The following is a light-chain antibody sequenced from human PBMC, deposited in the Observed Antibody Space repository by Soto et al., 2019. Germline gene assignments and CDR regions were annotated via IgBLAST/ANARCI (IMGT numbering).Light chain of an antibody. CDR1: QSVSNNY. J-gene: IGKJ2*01. Sequence: EVVLTQSPGTLSLSPGERATLSCRASQSVSNNYFAWYQQKPGQAPRLLIFGSSDRATGIPDRFSGSGSGTAFTLTIIRLEPEDFAAYYCQQYGSSPPYTFGQGTKLEIK. CDR2: GSS. V-gene: IGKV3-20*01. CDR3: QQYGSSPPYT.